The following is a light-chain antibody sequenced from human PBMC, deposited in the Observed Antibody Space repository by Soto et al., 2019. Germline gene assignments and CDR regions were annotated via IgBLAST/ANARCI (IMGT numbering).Light chain of an antibody. CDR2: GAS. J-gene: IGKJ3*01. V-gene: IGKV3-20*01. Sequence: EIVLTQSTGTLSLSPGERATLSCRASQSVSSSYLAWYQQKPGQAPRLLIYGASSRATGIPDRFSGSGSGTDFALTISRLEPEDHAVYDCHHYGSSPRTFGTGTKVDIK. CDR3: HHYGSSPRT. CDR1: QSVSSSY.